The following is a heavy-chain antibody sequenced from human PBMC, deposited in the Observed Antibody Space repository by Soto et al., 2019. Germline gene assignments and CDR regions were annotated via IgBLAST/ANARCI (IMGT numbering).Heavy chain of an antibody. CDR3: TTEENYYYYYYGMDV. CDR1: GFTFSNAW. J-gene: IGHJ6*02. V-gene: IGHV3-15*01. CDR2: IKSKTDGGTT. Sequence: GGSLRLSCAASGFTFSNAWMSWVRQAPGKGLEWVGRIKSKTDGGTTDYAAPVKGRFTISRDDSKNTLYLQMNSLKTEDTAVYYCTTEENYYYYYYGMDVWGQGTTVTVSS.